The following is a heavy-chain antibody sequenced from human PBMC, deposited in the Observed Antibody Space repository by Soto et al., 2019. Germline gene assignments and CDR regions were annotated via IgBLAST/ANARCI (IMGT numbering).Heavy chain of an antibody. V-gene: IGHV3-30*04. CDR2: ISSDGNNK. D-gene: IGHD4-17*01. CDR1: GFTFSSYA. CDR3: AKDLLPNTVTTCGS. J-gene: IGHJ5*02. Sequence: GGSLRLSCAASGFTFSSYAMHWVRQAPGKGLEWVAVISSDGNNKYYADSVKGRFTISRDNFKNTLYLQISSLRADDTAVYYCAKDLLPNTVTTCGSWGQGTLVTVSS.